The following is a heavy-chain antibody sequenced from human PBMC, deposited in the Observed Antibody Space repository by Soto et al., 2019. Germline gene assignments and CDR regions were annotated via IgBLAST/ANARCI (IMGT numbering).Heavy chain of an antibody. CDR3: ARSQGPAATPTVGGFDY. V-gene: IGHV1-2*02. Sequence: QVQLVQSGAEVKKPGASVKVSCKASGYTFTGYYMHWVRQAPGQGLEWMGWINPNSGGTNYAQKFQGRVTMTRDTSISTAYMELRRLRSDDTAVYYCARSQGPAATPTVGGFDYWGPGTLVTVSS. D-gene: IGHD2-2*01. CDR1: GYTFTGYY. J-gene: IGHJ4*02. CDR2: INPNSGGT.